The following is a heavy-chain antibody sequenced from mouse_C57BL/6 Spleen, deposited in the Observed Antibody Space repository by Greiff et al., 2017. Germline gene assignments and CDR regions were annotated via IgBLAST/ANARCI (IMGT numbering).Heavy chain of an antibody. V-gene: IGHV1-61*01. D-gene: IGHD2-5*01. Sequence: QVQLQQPGAELVRPGSSVKLSCKASGYTFTSYWMDWVKQRPGQGLEWIGNIYPSDSETHYNQKFKDKATLTVDKSSSTAYMQLSSLTSEDSAVYDCARRGYYSNYVDYWGQGTTLTVSS. J-gene: IGHJ2*01. CDR3: ARRGYYSNYVDY. CDR1: GYTFTSYW. CDR2: IYPSDSET.